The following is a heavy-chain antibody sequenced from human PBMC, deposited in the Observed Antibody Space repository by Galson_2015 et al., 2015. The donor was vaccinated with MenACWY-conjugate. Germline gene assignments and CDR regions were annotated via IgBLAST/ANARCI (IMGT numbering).Heavy chain of an antibody. CDR2: INPGGSST. CDR3: ARDRVYGSWSSDH. Sequence: SLRLSCAASGFIFNTYWMHWVRQAPGKGLVWVSRINPGGSSTTYADSVRGRFTISRDNAKNTLYLQMNSLRAEDTAIYYCARDRVYGSWSSDHWGQGTLVTVSS. CDR1: GFIFNTYW. J-gene: IGHJ4*02. D-gene: IGHD3-10*01. V-gene: IGHV3-74*01.